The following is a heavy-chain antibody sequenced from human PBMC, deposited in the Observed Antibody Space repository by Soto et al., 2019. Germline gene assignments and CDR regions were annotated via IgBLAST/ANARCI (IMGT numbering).Heavy chain of an antibody. Sequence: ASVKVSCKASGYTFTSYAMHWVRQAPGQRLEWMGWINAGNGNKKNSQKLQDRITITRDTSASTTYKEQRSLKNEDTSVYYCARDDFTIFGVAIPLGYYYYGMDVWGQGTTVTVSS. D-gene: IGHD3-3*01. CDR2: INAGNGNK. CDR3: ARDDFTIFGVAIPLGYYYYGMDV. V-gene: IGHV1-3*01. J-gene: IGHJ6*02. CDR1: GYTFTSYA.